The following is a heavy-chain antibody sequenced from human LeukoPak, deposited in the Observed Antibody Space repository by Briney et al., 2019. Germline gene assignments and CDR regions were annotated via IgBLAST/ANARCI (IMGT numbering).Heavy chain of an antibody. V-gene: IGHV4-39*01. CDR2: IYYSGST. D-gene: IGHD3-10*01. J-gene: IGHJ5*02. Sequence: PSETLSLTCTVSGGSISSSSYYWGWIRQPPGKGLEWIGSIYYSGSTYYNPSLKSRVTISVDTSKNQFSLKLSSVTAADTAVYYCARPSYGSGSYYIGWFDPWGQGTLVTVSS. CDR1: GGSISSSSYY. CDR3: ARPSYGSGSYYIGWFDP.